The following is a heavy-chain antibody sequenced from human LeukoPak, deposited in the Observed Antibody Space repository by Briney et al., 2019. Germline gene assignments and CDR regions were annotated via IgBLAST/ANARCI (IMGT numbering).Heavy chain of an antibody. CDR2: INHSGST. J-gene: IGHJ4*02. CDR1: GGSFSGYY. V-gene: IGHV4-34*01. D-gene: IGHD2-15*01. CDR3: ATLGYPLDY. Sequence: PSGTLSLACAVYGGSFSGYYWSWIRQPPGKGLEWIGEINHSGSTNYNPSLKSRVTISVDTSKNQLSLKLSSVTAADTAVYYCATLGYPLDYWGQGTLVTVS.